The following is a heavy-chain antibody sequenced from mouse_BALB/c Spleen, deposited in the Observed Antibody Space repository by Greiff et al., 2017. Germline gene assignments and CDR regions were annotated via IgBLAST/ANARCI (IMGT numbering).Heavy chain of an antibody. CDR3: ARGLLRLPYYFDY. D-gene: IGHD1-2*01. CDR1: GYTFTSYT. CDR2: INPSSGYT. Sequence: VQLQQSAAELARPGASVKMSCKASGYTFTSYTMHWVKQRPGQGLEWIGYINPSSGYTEYNQKFKDKTTLTADKSTSTAYMQLSSLTSEDSAVYYCARGLLRLPYYFDYWGQGTTLTVSS. J-gene: IGHJ2*01. V-gene: IGHV1-4*02.